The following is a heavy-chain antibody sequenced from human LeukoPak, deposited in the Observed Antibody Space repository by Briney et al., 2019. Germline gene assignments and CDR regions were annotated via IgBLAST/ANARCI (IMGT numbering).Heavy chain of an antibody. CDR3: ARGSRIAAAGTVGYYYYYMDV. CDR2: IYTSGST. Sequence: SETLSLTCTVSGGSISSYYWSWIRQPAGKGLEWIGRIYTSGSTNYNPSLKSRVTMSVDTSKNQFSLKLSPVTAADTAVYYCARGSRIAAAGTVGYYYYYMDVWGKGTTVTVSS. J-gene: IGHJ6*03. D-gene: IGHD6-13*01. CDR1: GGSISSYY. V-gene: IGHV4-4*07.